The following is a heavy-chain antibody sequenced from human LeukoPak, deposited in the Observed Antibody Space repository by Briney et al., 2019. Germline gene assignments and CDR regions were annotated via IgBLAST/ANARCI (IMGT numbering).Heavy chain of an antibody. J-gene: IGHJ4*02. CDR3: ARGPSVLGAIDN. CDR1: GFIFSRYW. Sequence: PGGSLRLSCAASGFIFSRYWMHWVRQVPGKELVWVSRINNDGSITNSADSVKGRFTISRDNAKDTLYLRMDSLRAEDTAIYYCARGPSVLGAIDNWGQGTLVAVSS. CDR2: INNDGSIT. D-gene: IGHD3-10*01. V-gene: IGHV3-74*01.